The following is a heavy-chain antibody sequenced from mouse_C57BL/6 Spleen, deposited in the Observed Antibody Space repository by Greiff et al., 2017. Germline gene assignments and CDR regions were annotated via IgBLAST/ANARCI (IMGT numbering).Heavy chain of an antibody. CDR1: GFTFSSYG. CDR2: ISSGGSYT. D-gene: IGHD2-5*01. V-gene: IGHV5-6*01. J-gene: IGHJ3*01. CDR3: ARQDYSNY. Sequence: EVMLVESGGDLVKPGGSLKLSCAASGFTFSSYGMSWVRQTPDKRLEWVATISSGGSYTYYPDSVKGRFTISRDNAKNTLYLQMSSLKSEDTAMYYCARQDYSNYWGQGTLVTVSA.